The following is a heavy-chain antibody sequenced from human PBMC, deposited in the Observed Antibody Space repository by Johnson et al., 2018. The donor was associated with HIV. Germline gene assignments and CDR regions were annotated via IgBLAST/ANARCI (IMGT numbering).Heavy chain of an antibody. Sequence: QVQLVESGGGVVRPGGSLRLSCAASGFTFRNYGMHWVRQTPGKGLEWVAVIWYDGSNKYYAASVKGRFTISTDNYKNTLYLQMNSLRAEDTAVYYCARDGGYCSSTSCYQDAFDIWGQGTMVTVSS. D-gene: IGHD2-2*01. V-gene: IGHV3-30*19. CDR2: IWYDGSNK. J-gene: IGHJ3*02. CDR3: ARDGGYCSSTSCYQDAFDI. CDR1: GFTFRNYG.